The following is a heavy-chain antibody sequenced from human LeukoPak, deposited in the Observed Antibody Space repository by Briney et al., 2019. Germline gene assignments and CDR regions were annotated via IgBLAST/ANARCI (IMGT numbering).Heavy chain of an antibody. V-gene: IGHV3-7*01. D-gene: IGHD1-26*01. J-gene: IGHJ4*02. CDR3: ARDAGWGYYDL. Sequence: PGGSLGLSCVASGFTFSTSWVTWVRQAPGTGLEWVANIDKHGNGKYYVDSVKGRFAISRDYASNSVFLQMDSLRAEDTSVYYCARDAGWGYYDLWGQGTPVTVSS. CDR1: GFTFSTSW. CDR2: IDKHGNGK.